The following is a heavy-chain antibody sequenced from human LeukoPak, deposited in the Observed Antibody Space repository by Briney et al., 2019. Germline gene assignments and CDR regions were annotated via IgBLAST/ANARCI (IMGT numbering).Heavy chain of an antibody. CDR2: ISYDGSNK. V-gene: IGHV3-30*03. CDR3: ARDPFTMVRGVMENYYYGMDV. D-gene: IGHD3-10*01. Sequence: GGSLRLSCAASGFTFSNAWMSWVRQAPGKGLEWVAVISYDGSNKYYADSVKGRFTISRDNSKNTLYLQMNSLRAEDTAVYYCARDPFTMVRGVMENYYYGMDVWGKGTTVTVSS. J-gene: IGHJ6*04. CDR1: GFTFSNAW.